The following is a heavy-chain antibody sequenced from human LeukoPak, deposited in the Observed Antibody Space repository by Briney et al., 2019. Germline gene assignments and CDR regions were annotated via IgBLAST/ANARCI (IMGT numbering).Heavy chain of an antibody. CDR1: GYTFSSYD. Sequence: ASVKVSCKASGYTFSSYDINWVRQAAGQGLEWMGWMNPSSGHTNYAQKFQGRVTITRNTSISTAYMELSSLRSEDTAVYYCARLEWFRFVFDYWGQGTLVTVSS. V-gene: IGHV1-8*03. D-gene: IGHD3-3*01. CDR2: MNPSSGHT. CDR3: ARLEWFRFVFDY. J-gene: IGHJ4*02.